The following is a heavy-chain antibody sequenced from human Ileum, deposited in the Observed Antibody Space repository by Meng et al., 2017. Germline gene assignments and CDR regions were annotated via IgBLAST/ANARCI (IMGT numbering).Heavy chain of an antibody. D-gene: IGHD3-22*01. J-gene: IGHJ4*02. CDR2: INHGGGT. V-gene: IGHV4-34*01. CDR1: GGSFSGFY. Sequence: QGQLKAGGSQRLRPSGTLSLTCACYGGSFSGFYWSWIRQSPEKGLEWIGEINHGGGTNYNPSLSSRVTISVDTSKNQFSLKVNSVTAADTAFYYCARVDFRGDSRDSSGLGLWGQGTLVTVSS. CDR3: ARVDFRGDSRDSSGLGL.